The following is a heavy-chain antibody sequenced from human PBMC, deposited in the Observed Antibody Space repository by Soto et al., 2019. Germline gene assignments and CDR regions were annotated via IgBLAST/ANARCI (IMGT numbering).Heavy chain of an antibody. CDR2: IYHSGST. CDR3: ASSHDYSNPYYYYGMDV. D-gene: IGHD4-4*01. Sequence: SETLSLTCAVSGGSISSGGYSWNWIRQPPGKGLEWIGYIYHSGSTSYNPSLKSRVTISVDTSKNQFSLKLSSVTAADTAVYYCASSHDYSNPYYYYGMDVWGQGTTVTVSS. CDR1: GGSISSGGYS. V-gene: IGHV4-30-2*05. J-gene: IGHJ6*02.